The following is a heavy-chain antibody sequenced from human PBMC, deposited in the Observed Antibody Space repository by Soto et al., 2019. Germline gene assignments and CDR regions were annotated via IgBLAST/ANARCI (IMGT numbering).Heavy chain of an antibody. CDR3: ARHTFGGYALDS. CDR2: VYSTGSP. Sequence: SETLSLTCPVSGASINSNVPSWGWVRQSPGKGLEWIASVYSTGSPSHNPSLESLVSISLDTSDNQFSLKVTSVSAADTGIYYCARHTFGGYALDSWGQGTLVTLAS. V-gene: IGHV4-39*01. CDR1: GASINSNVPS. D-gene: IGHD3-16*01. J-gene: IGHJ4*02.